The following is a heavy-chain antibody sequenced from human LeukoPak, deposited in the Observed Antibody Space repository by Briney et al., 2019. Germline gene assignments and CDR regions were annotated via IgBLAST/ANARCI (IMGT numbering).Heavy chain of an antibody. Sequence: SETMSLTCTVSGGSISSSSYYWGWIRQPPGKGLEWIGSIYYSGSTYYNPSLKSRVTISVDTSKNQFSLKLSSVTAADTAVYYCASQPPYSSSWYPLDYWGQGTLATVSS. J-gene: IGHJ4*02. V-gene: IGHV4-39*01. CDR1: GGSISSSSYY. CDR3: ASQPPYSSSWYPLDY. CDR2: IYYSGST. D-gene: IGHD6-13*01.